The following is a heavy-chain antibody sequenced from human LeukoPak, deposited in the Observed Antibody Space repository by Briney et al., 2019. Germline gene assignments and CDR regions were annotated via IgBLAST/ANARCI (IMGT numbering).Heavy chain of an antibody. V-gene: IGHV1-2*06. Sequence: GASVKVSCKASGYTFTGYYTHWVRQAPGQGLEWMGRINPNSGGTNYAQKFQGRVTVTRDTSISTAYMELSSLRSEDTAVYYCARVSGYSGYDRDYWGQGTLVTVSS. CDR2: INPNSGGT. CDR1: GYTFTGYY. CDR3: ARVSGYSGYDRDY. J-gene: IGHJ4*02. D-gene: IGHD5-12*01.